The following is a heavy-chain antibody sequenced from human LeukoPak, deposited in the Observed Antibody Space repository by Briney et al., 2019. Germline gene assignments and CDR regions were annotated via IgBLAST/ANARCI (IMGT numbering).Heavy chain of an antibody. CDR2: ISSSSSYI. J-gene: IGHJ3*02. Sequence: GRSLRLSCAASGFTFSSYSMNWIRQAPGKGLEWVSSISSSSSYIYNSDSVKGRLTISRDNAKNSLYLQMNSLRAEDTAVYYCARDHSMFRHSADAFDIWGQGTMVTVSS. V-gene: IGHV3-21*01. CDR1: GFTFSSYS. CDR3: ARDHSMFRHSADAFDI. D-gene: IGHD3-10*02.